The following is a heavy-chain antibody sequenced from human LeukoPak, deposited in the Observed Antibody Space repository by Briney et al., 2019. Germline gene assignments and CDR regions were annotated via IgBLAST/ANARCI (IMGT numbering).Heavy chain of an antibody. D-gene: IGHD5-24*01. CDR2: IIPFFGTV. Sequence: SVKVSCKASGGTFSDHGFSWVRQAPGQGLEWMGGIIPFFGTVHYAQTFEGRVTISADESTSTVYLALNSLTAEDTAVYYCARDDISTDGTAHWFDPWGQGTLVIVSS. CDR1: GGTFSDHG. V-gene: IGHV1-69*13. CDR3: ARDDISTDGTAHWFDP. J-gene: IGHJ5*02.